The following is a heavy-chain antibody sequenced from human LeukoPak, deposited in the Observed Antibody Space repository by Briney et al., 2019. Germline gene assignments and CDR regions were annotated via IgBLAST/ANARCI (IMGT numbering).Heavy chain of an antibody. V-gene: IGHV1-69*05. J-gene: IGHJ6*03. D-gene: IGHD4-17*01. CDR3: ARGSGDPLVVYYYYMDV. CDR2: IIPIFGTA. CDR1: GGTFSSYA. Sequence: RGSSVKVSCKASGGTFSSYAISWVRQAPGQGLEWMGGIIPIFGTANYAQKFQGRVTITTDESTSTAYMELSSLRSEDTAVYYCARGSGDPLVVYYYYMDVWGKGTTVTVSS.